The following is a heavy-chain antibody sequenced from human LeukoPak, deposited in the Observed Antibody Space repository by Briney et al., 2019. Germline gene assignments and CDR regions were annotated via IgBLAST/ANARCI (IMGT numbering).Heavy chain of an antibody. CDR3: AGSLVPAAIPRSSNWFDP. CDR2: ISAYNGNT. D-gene: IGHD2-2*02. Sequence: GASVKVSCKASGYTFTSYGISWVRQAPGQGLEWMGWISAYNGNTNYAQKFQGRVTITADESTSTAYMELSSLRSEDTAVYYCAGSLVPAAIPRSSNWFDPWGQGTLVTVSS. J-gene: IGHJ5*02. V-gene: IGHV1-18*01. CDR1: GYTFTSYG.